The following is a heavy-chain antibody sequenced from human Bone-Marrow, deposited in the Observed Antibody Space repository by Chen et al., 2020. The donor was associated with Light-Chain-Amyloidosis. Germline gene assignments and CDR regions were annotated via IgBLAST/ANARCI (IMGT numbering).Heavy chain of an antibody. D-gene: IGHD3-10*01. CDR3: ARARLNMVRGVAPYYFDY. J-gene: IGHJ4*02. V-gene: IGHV4-39*07. Sequence: QLQLQESGPGLVKPSETLSLTCTVSGGSISSSSYYWGWIRQPPGKGLEWIGSIYYSGSTYYNPSLKSRVTISVDTSKNQFSRKLSSVTAADTAVYYCARARLNMVRGVAPYYFDYWGQGTLVTVSS. CDR1: GGSISSSSYY. CDR2: IYYSGST.